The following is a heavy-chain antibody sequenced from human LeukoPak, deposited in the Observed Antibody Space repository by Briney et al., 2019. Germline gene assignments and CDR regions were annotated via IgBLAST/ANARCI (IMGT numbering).Heavy chain of an antibody. CDR1: GYTFTGYY. Sequence: GSVEVSCKASGYTFTGYYMHWVRQAPGQGLEWMGRINPNSGGTNYAQKFQGRVTMTRDTSISTAYMELSRLRSDYTAVYYCARDAGGWYYYYYMDVWGKGTTVTVSS. CDR3: ARDAGGWYYYYYMDV. V-gene: IGHV1-2*06. D-gene: IGHD6-19*01. CDR2: INPNSGGT. J-gene: IGHJ6*03.